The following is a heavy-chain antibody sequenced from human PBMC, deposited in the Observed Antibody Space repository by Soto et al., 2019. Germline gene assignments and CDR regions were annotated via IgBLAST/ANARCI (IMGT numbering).Heavy chain of an antibody. D-gene: IGHD2-2*01. CDR1: GFPFSTYA. CDR2: ISGGDFVT. V-gene: IGHV3-23*01. CDR3: ARDRSYQRDTFDF. J-gene: IGHJ3*01. Sequence: GGSLRLSCAASGFPFSTYALSLVRQSPGKGLEWIASISGGDFVTWYADSVKGRFTISRENFRDSLYLQTNTLRGDETDLYYCARDRSYQRDTFDFWGQGTMVTVSS.